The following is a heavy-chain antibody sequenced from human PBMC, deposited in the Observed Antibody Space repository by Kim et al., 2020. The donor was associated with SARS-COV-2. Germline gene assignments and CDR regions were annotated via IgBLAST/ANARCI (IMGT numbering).Heavy chain of an antibody. V-gene: IGHV4-4*06. J-gene: IGHJ4*02. D-gene: IGHD3-10*01. CDR3: ARDDGTGGDQYFDY. Sequence: NPSIKSRVTMSVDTSKNQCSPKRSSVTAADTAVYYCARDDGTGGDQYFDYWGQGALVTVAS.